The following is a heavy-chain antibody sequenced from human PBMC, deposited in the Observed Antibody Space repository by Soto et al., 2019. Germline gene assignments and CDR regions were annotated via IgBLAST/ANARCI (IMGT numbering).Heavy chain of an antibody. CDR2: IYYSRST. CDR1: GGSISSDNYY. J-gene: IGHJ4*02. V-gene: IGHV4-30-4*01. D-gene: IGHD3-22*01. Sequence: PSETLSLTCTVSGGSISSDNYYWSWIRQPPGKGLEWIGYIYYSRSTHYNPSLKSRVVISMYTSKNQFSLKLSSVTAADPAAYYCASTSWFDNSGSAHWGPGTLVT. CDR3: ASTSWFDNSGSAH.